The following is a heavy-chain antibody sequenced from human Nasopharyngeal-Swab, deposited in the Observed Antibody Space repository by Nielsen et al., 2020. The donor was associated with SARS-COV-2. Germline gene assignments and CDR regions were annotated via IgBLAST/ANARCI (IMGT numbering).Heavy chain of an antibody. CDR1: GFTFSSYG. Sequence: GEFLKISCAASGFTFSSYGIHWVRQAPGKGLEWVAVISSDGSNKYYADSVKGRFTISRDSSKNTLYLQMNSLRAEDTAVYYCAAPTGITMIVVVTFDAFDIWGQGTMVTVSS. CDR2: ISSDGSNK. D-gene: IGHD3-22*01. CDR3: AAPTGITMIVVVTFDAFDI. V-gene: IGHV3-33*08. J-gene: IGHJ3*02.